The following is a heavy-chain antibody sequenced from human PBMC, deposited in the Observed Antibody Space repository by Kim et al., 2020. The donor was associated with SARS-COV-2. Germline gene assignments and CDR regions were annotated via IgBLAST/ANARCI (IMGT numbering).Heavy chain of an antibody. CDR2: T. V-gene: IGHV3-74*01. D-gene: IGHD3-16*01. Sequence: TTYADYVKSQFTIYRDNAKNTLYLQMDRLRAEDTAVYFCARGGVNGGLDYWGQGTLVTVSS. J-gene: IGHJ4*02. CDR3: ARGGVNGGLDY.